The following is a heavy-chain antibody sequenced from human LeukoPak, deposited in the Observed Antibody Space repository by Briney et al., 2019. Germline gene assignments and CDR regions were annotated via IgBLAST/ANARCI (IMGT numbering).Heavy chain of an antibody. J-gene: IGHJ4*02. V-gene: IGHV4-59*11. CDR2: IYYSGST. CDR1: GGSISRHY. Sequence: SETLSLTCTVSGGSISRHYWSWIRQPPGKGLEWIGYIYYSGSTNYNPSLKSRVTISVDTSKNQFSLKLSSVTAAETAVYYCARGGTRIAAAGKLDYWGQGTLVTVSS. D-gene: IGHD6-13*01. CDR3: ARGGTRIAAAGKLDY.